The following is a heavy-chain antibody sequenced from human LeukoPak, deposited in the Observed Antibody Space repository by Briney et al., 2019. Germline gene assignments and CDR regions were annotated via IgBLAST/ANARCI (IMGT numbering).Heavy chain of an antibody. CDR2: INHSGST. V-gene: IGHV4-34*01. CDR3: ARAAMDYDFWSGYYIGWFDP. Sequence: SETLSLTCAVYGGSFSGYYWSWIRQPPGKGLEWIGEINHSGSTNYNPSLKSRVTISVDTSKNQFSLKLSSVTAADTAVYYCARAAMDYDFWSGYYIGWFDPWGQEPWSPSPQ. CDR1: GGSFSGYY. J-gene: IGHJ5*02. D-gene: IGHD3-3*01.